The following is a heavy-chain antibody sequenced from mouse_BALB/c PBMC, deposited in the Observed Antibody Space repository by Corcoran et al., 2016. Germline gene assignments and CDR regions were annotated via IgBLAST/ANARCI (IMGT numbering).Heavy chain of an antibody. CDR2: INPYNDGT. Sequence: EVQLQQSGPELVKPGASVKMYCKASRYTFTSYVMHWVKQKPGQGLEWIGYINPYNDGTKYNEKFKGKATLTSDKSSSTAYMELSSLTSEDSAVYYCARSYRYWYFDVWGAGTTVTVSS. CDR1: RYTFTSYV. V-gene: IGHV1S136*01. J-gene: IGHJ1*01. CDR3: ARSYRYWYFDV. D-gene: IGHD2-14*01.